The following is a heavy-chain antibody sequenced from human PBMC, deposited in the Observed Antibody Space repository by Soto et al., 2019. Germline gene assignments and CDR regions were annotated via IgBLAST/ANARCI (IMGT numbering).Heavy chain of an antibody. CDR1: GGTFSSYA. CDR2: IIPIFGTA. D-gene: IGHD3-10*01. V-gene: IGHV1-69*13. Sequence: EASVKVSCKASGGTFSSYAISWVRQAPGQGLEWMGGIIPIFGTANYAQKFQGRVTITADESTSTAYMELSSLRSEDTAVYYCASRVDFYGSGSYSPYYYYYGMDVWGQGTTVTVSS. CDR3: ASRVDFYGSGSYSPYYYYYGMDV. J-gene: IGHJ6*02.